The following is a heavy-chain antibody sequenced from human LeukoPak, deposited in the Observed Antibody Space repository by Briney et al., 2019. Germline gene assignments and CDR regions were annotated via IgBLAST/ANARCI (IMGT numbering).Heavy chain of an antibody. CDR2: INPNSGGT. D-gene: IGHD6-13*01. V-gene: IGHV1-2*06. CDR1: GYTFTGYY. Sequence: ASVKVSCKASGYTFTGYYMHWVRQAPGQGLEWMGRINPNSGGTNYAQKFQGRVTMTRDTSISTAYMELSRLRSDDTAVYYCARPNPGIAAAGTPGGFDPWGQGTLVTDSS. CDR3: ARPNPGIAAAGTPGGFDP. J-gene: IGHJ5*02.